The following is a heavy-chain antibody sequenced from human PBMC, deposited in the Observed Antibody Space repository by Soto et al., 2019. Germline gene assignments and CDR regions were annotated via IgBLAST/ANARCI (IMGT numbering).Heavy chain of an antibody. CDR1: GYNFTSYW. J-gene: IGHJ3*02. V-gene: IGHV5-51*01. CDR3: ARPLERRPNDAFDI. D-gene: IGHD1-1*01. CDR2: IYPGDSDT. Sequence: PGELMKISCKGSGYNFTSYWIGWVRQMHGKGLEWMGIIYPGDSDTRYSPSFQGQVTISADKSISTAYLQWSSLKASDTAMYYCARPLERRPNDAFDIWGQGTMVTVSS.